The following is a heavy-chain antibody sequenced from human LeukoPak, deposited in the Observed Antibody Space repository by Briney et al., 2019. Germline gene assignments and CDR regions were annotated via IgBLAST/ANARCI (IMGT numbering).Heavy chain of an antibody. D-gene: IGHD1-14*01. V-gene: IGHV3-33*01. CDR2: LLYDGNTK. Sequence: GGSLRLSCAASGFSLSNYGMHWVRQAPGKGLEWVAALLYDGNTKHYADSVKGRFTISRDISKNTFYLQMNSLTAEDTAGYYCARDHRPEIQYYYMDVWGKGTTVAVSS. CDR1: GFSLSNYG. J-gene: IGHJ6*03. CDR3: ARDHRPEIQYYYMDV.